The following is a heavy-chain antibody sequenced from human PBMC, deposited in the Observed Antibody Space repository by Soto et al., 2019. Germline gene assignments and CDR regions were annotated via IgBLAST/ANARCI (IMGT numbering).Heavy chain of an antibody. CDR1: GGSFSGYY. CDR2: INHSGST. D-gene: IGHD1-1*01. CDR3: ARGRSAANFYYYYYMDV. V-gene: IGHV4-34*01. J-gene: IGHJ6*03. Sequence: KPSETLSLTCAVYGGSFSGYYWSWIRQPPGKGLEWIGGINHSGSTNYNPSLKSRVTISVDTSKNQFSLKLSSVTAADTAVYYCARGRSAANFYYYYYMDVWGKGTTVTVSS.